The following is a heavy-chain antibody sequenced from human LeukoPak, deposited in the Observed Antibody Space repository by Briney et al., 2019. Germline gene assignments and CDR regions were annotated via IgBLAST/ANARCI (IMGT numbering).Heavy chain of an antibody. CDR1: GGSISSSINY. CDR2: IYYSGSA. J-gene: IGHJ6*03. V-gene: IGHV4-39*01. CDR3: ARRLLHYYYMDV. Sequence: SETLSLTCTVSGGSISSSINYWAWIRQTPGKGLEWIGSIYYSGSAYYEPSLKSRATISLDTSKNQFSLKLSSVTAADTAVYYCARRLLHYYYMDVRGKGTTVTVSS. D-gene: IGHD2-21*01.